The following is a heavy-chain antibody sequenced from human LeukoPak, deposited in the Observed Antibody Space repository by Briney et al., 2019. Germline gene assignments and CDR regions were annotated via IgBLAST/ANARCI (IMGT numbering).Heavy chain of an antibody. V-gene: IGHV3-48*01. CDR3: AKDGGSYGVDT. CDR2: ISSSSSTI. CDR1: GFTFSSYS. Sequence: PGGSLRLSCAASGFTFSSYSMNWVRQAPGKGREWVSYISSSSSTIYYADSVKGRFTISRDNAKNSLYLQMDSLRAEDTAVYYCAKDGGSYGVDTWGQGTVVIVSS. D-gene: IGHD3-16*01. J-gene: IGHJ5*02.